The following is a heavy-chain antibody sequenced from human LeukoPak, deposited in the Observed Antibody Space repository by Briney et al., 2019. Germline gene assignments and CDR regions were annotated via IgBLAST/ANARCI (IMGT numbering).Heavy chain of an antibody. D-gene: IGHD5-24*01. V-gene: IGHV3-53*01. J-gene: IGHJ4*02. CDR2: LYSGGAT. CDR3: ARGGETATGPFDY. Sequence: PGGSLRLSCAASGFTFSSYWMSWVRHAPGKGLEWVSVLYSGGATHYADSVQGRFTISRDNSKNTLYLQMNSLRVEDTAIYYCARGGETATGPFDYWGQGTLVTVSS. CDR1: GFTFSSYW.